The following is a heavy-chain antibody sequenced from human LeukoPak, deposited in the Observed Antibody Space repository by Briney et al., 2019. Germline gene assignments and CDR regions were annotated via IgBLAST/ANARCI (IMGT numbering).Heavy chain of an antibody. CDR2: ISYDGSNK. CDR1: GFTFSSYA. Sequence: PGGSLRLSCAASGFTFSSYAMHWVRQAPGKGLEWVAVISYDGSNKYYADSVEGRFTISRDNSKNTLYLQMNSLRAEDTAVYYCARELGFLEWFLHLYYYYGMDVWGQGTTVTVSS. CDR3: ARELGFLEWFLHLYYYYGMDV. J-gene: IGHJ6*02. D-gene: IGHD3-3*01. V-gene: IGHV3-30-3*01.